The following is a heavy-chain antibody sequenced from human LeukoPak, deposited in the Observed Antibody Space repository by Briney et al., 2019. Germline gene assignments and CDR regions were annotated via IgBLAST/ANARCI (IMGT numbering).Heavy chain of an antibody. CDR2: IIPIFGTA. V-gene: IGHV1-69*05. CDR3: ARGYSLTPDYYYYYMDV. J-gene: IGHJ6*03. CDR1: GGTFSSYA. Sequence: SVKVSCTASGGTFSSYAISWVRQAPGQGLEWMGGIIPIFGTANYAQKFQGRVTITTDESTSTAYMELSSLRSEDTAVYYCARGYSLTPDYYYYYMDVWGKGTTVTVSS. D-gene: IGHD2-21*01.